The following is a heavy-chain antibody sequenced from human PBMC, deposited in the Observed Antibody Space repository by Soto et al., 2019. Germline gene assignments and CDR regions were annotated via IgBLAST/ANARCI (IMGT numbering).Heavy chain of an antibody. V-gene: IGHV1-8*01. D-gene: IGHD3-3*01. CDR2: MNPNSGNT. CDR1: GYTFTSYD. CDR3: ARGDITIFGVVMYYYYYMDV. Sequence: GASVKVSCKASGYTFTSYDINWVRQATGQGLEWMGWMNPNSGNTGYAQKFQGRVTMTRNTSISTAYMELSSLRSEDTAVYYCARGDITIFGVVMYYYYYMDVWGKGTTVTVSS. J-gene: IGHJ6*03.